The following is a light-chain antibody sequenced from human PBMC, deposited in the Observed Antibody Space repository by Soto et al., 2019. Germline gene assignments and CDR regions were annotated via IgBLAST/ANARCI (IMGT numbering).Light chain of an antibody. CDR3: AAWDDSLSGHYV. Sequence: QSVLTQPPSASGTPGQRVTISCSGSSSNIGSNYVYWYQQLPGTAPKLLIYRNNQRPSGVPDRFSGSKSGTSASLAISGLRCEDEADYYCAAWDDSLSGHYVFGTGTKVTVL. J-gene: IGLJ1*01. V-gene: IGLV1-47*01. CDR2: RNN. CDR1: SSNIGSNY.